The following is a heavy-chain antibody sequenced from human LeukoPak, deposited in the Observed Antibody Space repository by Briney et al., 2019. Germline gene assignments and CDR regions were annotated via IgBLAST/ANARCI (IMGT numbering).Heavy chain of an antibody. Sequence: PSETLSLTCTVSGGSISSGSYYWSWIRQPAGKGLEWIGRIYTSGSTNYNPSLKSRVTISVDTSKNQFSLKLSSVTAADTAVYYCARVRAVAGSNWFDPWGQGTLVTVSS. J-gene: IGHJ5*02. CDR3: ARVRAVAGSNWFDP. V-gene: IGHV4-61*02. D-gene: IGHD6-19*01. CDR1: GGSISSGSYY. CDR2: IYTSGST.